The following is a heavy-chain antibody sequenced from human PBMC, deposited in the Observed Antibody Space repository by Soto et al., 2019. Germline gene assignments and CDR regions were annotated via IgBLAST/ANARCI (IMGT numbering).Heavy chain of an antibody. V-gene: IGHV1-69*13. CDR1: GGTFSSYA. Sequence: ASVKVSCKASGGTFSSYAISWVRQAPGQGLEWMGGIIPIFGTANYAQKFQGRVTITADESTSTAYMELSSLRSEDTAVYYCARSLDYGDYGSPLDYWGQGTLVTVSS. CDR2: IIPIFGTA. J-gene: IGHJ4*02. D-gene: IGHD4-17*01. CDR3: ARSLDYGDYGSPLDY.